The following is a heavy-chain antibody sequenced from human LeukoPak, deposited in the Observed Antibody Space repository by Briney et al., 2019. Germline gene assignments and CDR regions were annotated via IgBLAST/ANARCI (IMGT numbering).Heavy chain of an antibody. CDR2: INHSGST. CDR3: ARGDTAMVPDAFDI. CDR1: GGSFSGYY. V-gene: IGHV4-34*01. Sequence: PSETLSLTCAVYGGSFSGYYWSWIRQPPGKGLEWIGEINHSGSTNYNPSLKSRVTISVDTSKNQFSPKLSSVTAADTAVYYCARGDTAMVPDAFDIWGQGTMVTVSS. D-gene: IGHD5-18*01. J-gene: IGHJ3*02.